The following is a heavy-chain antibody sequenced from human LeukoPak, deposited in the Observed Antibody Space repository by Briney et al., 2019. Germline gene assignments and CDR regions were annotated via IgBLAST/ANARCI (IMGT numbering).Heavy chain of an antibody. CDR2: IYYSGST. V-gene: IGHV4-59*12. J-gene: IGHJ4*02. CDR1: GDSISSYY. Sequence: SETLSLTCTVSGDSISSYYWSWIRQPPGRGLEWIGHIYYSGSTYYNPSLKSRVTISVDTSKNQFSLKLSSVTAADTAVYYCARAGYYYDSSGYYEVWGQGTLVTVSS. D-gene: IGHD3-22*01. CDR3: ARAGYYYDSSGYYEV.